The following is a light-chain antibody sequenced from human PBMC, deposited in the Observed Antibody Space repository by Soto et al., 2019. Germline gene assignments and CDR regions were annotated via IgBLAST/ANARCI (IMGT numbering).Light chain of an antibody. V-gene: IGKV3-15*01. CDR3: QRYNNWPRT. CDR1: QSVSSN. CDR2: GAS. Sequence: EIVMTQSPATLSVSPGERATLSCRASQSVSSNLAWYQQRPGQAPRLLIYGASTRATGIPARFSGSRSGTEFTLTISSLPCEDFAVYYWQRYNNWPRTFGQGTKVEIK. J-gene: IGKJ1*01.